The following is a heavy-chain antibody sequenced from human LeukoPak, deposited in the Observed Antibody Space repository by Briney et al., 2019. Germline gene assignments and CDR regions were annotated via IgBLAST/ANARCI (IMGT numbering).Heavy chain of an antibody. Sequence: SETLSLTCTVSGGSISSSSYYWGWIRQPPGNGLEWIGSIYYSGSTYYNPSLKSRVTISVDTSKNQFSLKLSSVTAADPAVYYCARDAKDYFCSPTYFFFEYWGQGTLLTVPS. CDR2: IYYSGST. J-gene: IGHJ4*02. V-gene: IGHV4-39*07. CDR3: ARDAKDYFCSPTYFFFEY. CDR1: GGSISSSSYY. D-gene: IGHD3-10*02.